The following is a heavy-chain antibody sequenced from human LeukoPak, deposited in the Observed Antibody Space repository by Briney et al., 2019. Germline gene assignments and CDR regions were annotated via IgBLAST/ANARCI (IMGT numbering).Heavy chain of an antibody. D-gene: IGHD3-16*01. J-gene: IGHJ4*02. Sequence: GGSLRLSCAASGFIFSDYYMVWIRQAPGEGLEWVAYISSGGDTFFYADSVKGRFTISRDNSGDSLYLQMNSLRAEDTAVYYCARGDGVYDYVWGRSYWGQGTLVTVSS. V-gene: IGHV3-11*01. CDR2: ISSGGDTF. CDR3: ARGDGVYDYVWGRSY. CDR1: GFIFSDYY.